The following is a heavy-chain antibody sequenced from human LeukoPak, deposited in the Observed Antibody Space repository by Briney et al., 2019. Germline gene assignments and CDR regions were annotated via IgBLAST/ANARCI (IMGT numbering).Heavy chain of an antibody. CDR3: AKDRSSGPHYYYGMDV. D-gene: IGHD3-22*01. V-gene: IGHV3-30*18. CDR1: GFTFSSDG. J-gene: IGHJ6*02. CDR2: VSYVGDDQ. Sequence: RGCLRLSCAASGFTFSSDGVHWGRQSPGEGRGWVAVVSYVGDDQFYAESVKGRFTISRDNSKKTVFLQMNSLRGEDTAVYYCAKDRSSGPHYYYGMDVWGRGTTVIVSS.